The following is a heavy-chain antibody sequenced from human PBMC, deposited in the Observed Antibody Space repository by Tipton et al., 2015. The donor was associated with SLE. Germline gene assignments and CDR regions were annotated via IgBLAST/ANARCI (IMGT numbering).Heavy chain of an antibody. CDR3: AKDLTIFGVAPGPPGWFDP. D-gene: IGHD3-3*01. CDR1: GFTFSSYG. Sequence: SLRLSCAASGFTFSSYGMHWVQQAPGKGLEWVAVIWYDGSNKYYADSVKGRFTISRDNSKNTLYLQMNSLRAEDTAVYYCAKDLTIFGVAPGPPGWFDPWGQGTLVTVPS. CDR2: IWYDGSNK. J-gene: IGHJ5*02. V-gene: IGHV3-30*18.